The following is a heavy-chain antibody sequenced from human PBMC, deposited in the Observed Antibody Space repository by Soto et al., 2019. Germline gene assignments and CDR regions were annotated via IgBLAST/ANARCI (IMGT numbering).Heavy chain of an antibody. CDR3: ARAPYSGSYQGPGY. CDR2: ISSSGSTI. Sequence: PGGSLRLSCAASGFTFSSYEMNWVRQAPGKGLEWVSYISSSGSTIYYADSVKGRFTISRDNAKNSLYLQMNSLRAEDTAVYYCARAPYSGSYQGPGYWGQGTLVTVSS. V-gene: IGHV3-48*03. D-gene: IGHD1-26*01. J-gene: IGHJ4*02. CDR1: GFTFSSYE.